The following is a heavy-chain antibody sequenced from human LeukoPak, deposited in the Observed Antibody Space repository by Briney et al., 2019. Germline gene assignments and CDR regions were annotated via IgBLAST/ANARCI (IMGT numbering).Heavy chain of an antibody. J-gene: IGHJ4*02. CDR1: GGSISSSDYY. Sequence: PSETLSLTCIVSGGSISSSDYYWSWIRQPPGKGLEWIGEINHSGSTNYNPSLKSRVTISVDTSKNQFSLKLSSVTAAGTAVYYCAGGIAAAGIDCWGQGTLVTVSS. D-gene: IGHD6-13*01. V-gene: IGHV4-39*07. CDR3: AGGIAAAGIDC. CDR2: INHSGST.